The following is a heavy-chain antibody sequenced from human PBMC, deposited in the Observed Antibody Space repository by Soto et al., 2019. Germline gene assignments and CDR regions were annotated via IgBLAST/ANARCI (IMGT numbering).Heavy chain of an antibody. CDR1: GFTFSSYA. CDR3: AKVPHVLRFLEWTTCDNDY. D-gene: IGHD3-3*01. Sequence: PGGSLRLSCAASGFTFSSYAMSWVRQAPGKGLEWVSAISGSGGSTYYADSVKGRFTISRDNSKNTLYLQMNILRAEDTAVYYCAKVPHVLRFLEWTTCDNDYWGQGTLVTVSS. J-gene: IGHJ4*02. CDR2: ISGSGGST. V-gene: IGHV3-23*01.